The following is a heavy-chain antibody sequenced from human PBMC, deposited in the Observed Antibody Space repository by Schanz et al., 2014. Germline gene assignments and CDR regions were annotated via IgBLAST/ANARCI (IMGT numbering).Heavy chain of an antibody. V-gene: IGHV3-48*02. CDR2: ISRSSSTI. CDR3: ATETYSSSWCFDY. CDR1: GFTFSNYN. D-gene: IGHD6-13*01. J-gene: IGHJ4*02. Sequence: EVPLVESGGGLVQPWGSLRLSCEASGFTFSNYNMNWVRQAPGKGLEWVSYISRSSSTIYYTDSVKGRFTISRDNAKNSVFLQMNGLRDEDTAVYYCATETYSSSWCFDYWGQGTLVTVSS.